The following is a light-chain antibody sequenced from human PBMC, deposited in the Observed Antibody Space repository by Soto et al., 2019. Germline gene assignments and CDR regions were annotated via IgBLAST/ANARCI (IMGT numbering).Light chain of an antibody. Sequence: QSALTQPPSASGSPGQSVTISCTGTSSDVGGYNYVSWYQQHPGKAPKLMISEVTKRPSGVPDRFSGSKSGNTASLTVSGLQAEDEADYYCSSYTVSNTLVFGGGTKVTVL. J-gene: IGLJ3*02. CDR1: SSDVGGYNY. CDR2: EVT. CDR3: SSYTVSNTLV. V-gene: IGLV2-8*01.